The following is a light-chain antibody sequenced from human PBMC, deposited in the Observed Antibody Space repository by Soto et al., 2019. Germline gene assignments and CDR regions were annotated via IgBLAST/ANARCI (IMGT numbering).Light chain of an antibody. CDR3: AAWDGSLNAVL. J-gene: IGLJ3*02. Sequence: QPVLSQPPSASGTPGQRVTISCSGRSSNIGSNTVNWYQQLSGAAPKLLIYYNDRRPSGVPDRFSGSKSGTSASLAISGLQSEDEADYYCAAWDGSLNAVLFGGGTQLTVL. CDR2: YND. V-gene: IGLV1-44*01. CDR1: SSNIGSNT.